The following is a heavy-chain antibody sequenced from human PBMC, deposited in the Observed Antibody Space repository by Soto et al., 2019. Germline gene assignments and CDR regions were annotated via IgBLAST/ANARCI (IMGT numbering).Heavy chain of an antibody. CDR3: ARVEYTAMVLDY. D-gene: IGHD5-18*01. CDR2: IYYSGST. V-gene: IGHV4-30-4*01. CDR1: GGSISSGGYY. Sequence: SETMSLTCTVAGGSISSGGYYWSWIRQPPGKGLEWIGYIYYSGSTYYNPSLKSRVTISVDTSKNQFSLKLSSVTAADTAVYYCARVEYTAMVLDYWGQGTLVTSPQ. J-gene: IGHJ4*02.